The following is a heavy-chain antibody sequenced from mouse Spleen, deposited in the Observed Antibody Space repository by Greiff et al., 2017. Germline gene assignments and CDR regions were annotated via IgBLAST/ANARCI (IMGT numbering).Heavy chain of an antibody. CDR3: TRGDSYYFDY. CDR1: GYTFTSYW. J-gene: IGHJ2*01. CDR2: IDPSDSYT. D-gene: IGHD2-13*01. Sequence: QVQLQQPGAELVKPGASVKMSCKASGYTFTSYWMHWVKQRPGQGLEWIGVIDPSDSYTSYNQKFKGKATLTVDTSSSTAYMQLSSLTSEDSAVYYCTRGDSYYFDYWGQGTTLTVSS. V-gene: IGHV1S127*01.